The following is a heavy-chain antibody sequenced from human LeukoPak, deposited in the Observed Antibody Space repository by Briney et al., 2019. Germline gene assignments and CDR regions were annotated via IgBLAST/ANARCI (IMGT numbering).Heavy chain of an antibody. CDR2: INPSGGST. Sequence: ASVKVSCKASGYTFTSYYMHWVRQAPGQGLEWVGIINPSGGSTSYAQKFQGRVTMTRDTSTSTVYTELSSLRSEDTAVYYCAGDIAAEPVDAFDIWGQGTMVTVSS. V-gene: IGHV1-46*01. J-gene: IGHJ3*02. CDR3: AGDIAAEPVDAFDI. D-gene: IGHD6-13*01. CDR1: GYTFTSYY.